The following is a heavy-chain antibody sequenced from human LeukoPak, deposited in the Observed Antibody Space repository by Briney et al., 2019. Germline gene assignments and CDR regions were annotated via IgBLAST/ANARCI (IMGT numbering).Heavy chain of an antibody. Sequence: ASVKVPCKASGYTFTSNYIHWVRQAPGQGLEWMGMIYPRDGSTSYAQKFQGRVTMTRNTSISTAYMELSSLRSEDTAVYYCARVEGGIAVAGDAFDIWGQGTMVTVSS. D-gene: IGHD6-19*01. J-gene: IGHJ3*02. CDR1: GYTFTSNY. CDR3: ARVEGGIAVAGDAFDI. CDR2: IYPRDGST. V-gene: IGHV1-46*01.